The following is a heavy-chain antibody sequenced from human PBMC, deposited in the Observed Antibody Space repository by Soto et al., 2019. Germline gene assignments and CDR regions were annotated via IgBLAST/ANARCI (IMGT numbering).Heavy chain of an antibody. Sequence: EVQLLESGGDVVRPGGSLRLSCAASGFTFSSYAMGWVRQAPGKGLEWVAGVSRAGTYTFYADSVRGRFSISRDNSRDTVNLYMSALRGEETAVYFCVKYTVTEDLGESWGKGTLVSVSS. CDR3: VKYTVTEDLGES. V-gene: IGHV3-23*01. J-gene: IGHJ5*02. CDR1: GFTFSSYA. CDR2: VSRAGTYT. D-gene: IGHD3-16*01.